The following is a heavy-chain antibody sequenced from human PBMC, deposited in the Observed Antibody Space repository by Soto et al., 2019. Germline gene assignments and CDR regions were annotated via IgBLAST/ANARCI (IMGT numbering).Heavy chain of an antibody. J-gene: IGHJ4*02. V-gene: IGHV4-4*07. CDR2: IFPTGNT. CDR3: ARGSLGPDY. CDR1: SGSLSNYY. Sequence: QVQLQESGPGLVKPSETLSLTCTVSSGSLSNYYWSWIRQPAGKGLGWIGRIFPTGNTDYNPSLRSRVTMSVDTLKNQFSLKLNSVTAADTAVYYCARGSLGPDYWGPGTLVTVSS. D-gene: IGHD1-26*01.